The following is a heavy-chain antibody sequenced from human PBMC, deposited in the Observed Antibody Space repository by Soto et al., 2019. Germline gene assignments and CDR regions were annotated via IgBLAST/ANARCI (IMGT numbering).Heavy chain of an antibody. CDR1: GFTFSSYS. V-gene: IGHV3-48*01. CDR3: ARYGSGIYYTPTWGIDV. J-gene: IGHJ6*02. D-gene: IGHD3-10*01. Sequence: GGSLRLSCAASGFTFSSYSMNWVRQAPGKGLEWVSYISSSSSTIYYADSVKGRFTISRDNAKNSLYLQMNSLRAEDTAVYYCARYGSGIYYTPTWGIDVWAQGPTVTVSS. CDR2: ISSSSSTI.